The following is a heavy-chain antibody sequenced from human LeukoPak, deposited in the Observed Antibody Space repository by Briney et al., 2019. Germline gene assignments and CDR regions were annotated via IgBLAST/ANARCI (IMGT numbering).Heavy chain of an antibody. D-gene: IGHD3-10*01. CDR1: GGTFSSYA. CDR2: IIPIFGRV. V-gene: IGHV1-69*05. J-gene: IGHJ3*02. CDR3: ARGVFGADDVFDI. Sequence: SVKVSCKASGGTFSSYAISWVRQAPGQGLEWMGGIIPIFGRVNYAQKFQGRVTITTDEPTSTAYMELRSLRSEDTAVYFCARGVFGADDVFDIWGQGTMVTVSS.